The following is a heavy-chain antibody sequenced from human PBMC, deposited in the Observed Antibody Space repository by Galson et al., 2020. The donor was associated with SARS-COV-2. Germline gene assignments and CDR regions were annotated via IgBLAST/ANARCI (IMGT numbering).Heavy chain of an antibody. J-gene: IGHJ4*02. CDR2: IYYTESN. V-gene: IGHV4-39*01. Sequence: SETLSLTCTVSGGSISSSNYYWGWVRQPPGEGLEWIGSIYYTESNYYNPALTSRVTMSVDTSRNQFSLKLSSVTAADTAVYYCARQILTGYYSFYYFDFWGQGTLVTVSS. CDR3: ARQILTGYYSFYYFDF. D-gene: IGHD3-9*01. CDR1: GGSISSSNYY.